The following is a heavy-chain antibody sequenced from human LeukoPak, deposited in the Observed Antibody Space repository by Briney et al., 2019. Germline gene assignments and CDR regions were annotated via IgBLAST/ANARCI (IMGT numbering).Heavy chain of an antibody. CDR3: ARVRPPHYCSSTSCYTEMVYYYGMDV. Sequence: SVKVSCKASGGTFSSYAISWVRQAPGQGLEWMGRIIPIFGIANYAQKFQGRVAITADKSTSTAYMELSSLRSEDTAVYYCARVRPPHYCSSTSCYTEMVYYYGMDVWGQGTTVTVSS. CDR2: IIPIFGIA. J-gene: IGHJ6*02. V-gene: IGHV1-69*04. CDR1: GGTFSSYA. D-gene: IGHD2-2*02.